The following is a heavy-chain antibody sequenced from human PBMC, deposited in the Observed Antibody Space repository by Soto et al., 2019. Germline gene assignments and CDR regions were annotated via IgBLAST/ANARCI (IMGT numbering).Heavy chain of an antibody. Sequence: SQTLSLTCAISWDSVSSNSAAWNWIRQSPSRGLEWLGRTYYRSKWYNYYAVSVKSRITINPDTSKNQFALQLNSVTPEDTAVYYCPRVAIAAAADYYYYYGMDVWSQGTTVTVSS. J-gene: IGHJ6*02. CDR2: TYYRSKWYN. V-gene: IGHV6-1*01. CDR3: PRVAIAAAADYYYYYGMDV. D-gene: IGHD6-13*01. CDR1: WDSVSSNSAA.